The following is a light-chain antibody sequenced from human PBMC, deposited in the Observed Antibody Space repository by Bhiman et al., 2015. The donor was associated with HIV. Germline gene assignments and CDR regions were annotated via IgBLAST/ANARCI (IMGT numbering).Light chain of an antibody. CDR2: DNL. J-gene: IGLJ1*01. V-gene: IGLV1-51*01. CDR1: GSNIANND. CDR3: VSWDTSLTAEV. Sequence: TQPPSLSATPGQRVSISCSGGGSNIANNDVFWFQQFPGAGPRLLIYDNLKRHYGTPDRFSGSKSGATGTLEITEVQTADEADYYCVSWDTSLTAEVFGPGTKVTVL.